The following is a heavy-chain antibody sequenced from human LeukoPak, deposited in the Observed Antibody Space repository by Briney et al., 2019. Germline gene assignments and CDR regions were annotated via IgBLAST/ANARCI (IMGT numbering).Heavy chain of an antibody. V-gene: IGHV4-59*01. D-gene: IGHD3-10*01. J-gene: IGHJ4*02. CDR1: GDSISSYY. CDR3: ARESYYGSGSEGYFAY. CDR2: MYYSGST. Sequence: SETLSLTCTVSGDSISSYYWSWIRQPPGKGLEWIGNMYYSGSTNYNPSLKSRVTISVDTSKNQFSLKLSSVTAADTAVYYCARESYYGSGSEGYFAYWGQGTLVTVSS.